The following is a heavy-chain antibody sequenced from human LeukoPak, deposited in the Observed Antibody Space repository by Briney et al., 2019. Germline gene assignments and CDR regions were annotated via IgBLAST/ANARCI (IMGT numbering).Heavy chain of an antibody. Sequence: GGSLRLSCVASGFTLDDYGMAWVRQAPGKGLEWVSGIDWSGGSTGYADSVKGRLTISRDNAKNSLFLQMNSLRAEDTALYHCASSCSSTRCYGRDVWGKGTTVTVSS. CDR3: ASSCSSTRCYGRDV. D-gene: IGHD2-2*01. V-gene: IGHV3-20*01. CDR1: GFTLDDYG. J-gene: IGHJ6*04. CDR2: IDWSGGST.